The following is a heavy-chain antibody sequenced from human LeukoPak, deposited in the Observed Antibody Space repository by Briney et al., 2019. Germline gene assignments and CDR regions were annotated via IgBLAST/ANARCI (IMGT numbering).Heavy chain of an antibody. CDR2: MNSEGTTT. V-gene: IGHV3-74*01. CDR1: GFPFNNYW. J-gene: IGHJ4*02. D-gene: IGHD6-6*01. CDR3: ARPSIAALYYFDY. Sequence: GGSLRLSCAASGFPFNNYWMHWVRQVPGKGLVWVSRMNSEGTTTTYADSVKGRFTISRDNSKNTLYLQMNSLRAEDTAVYYCARPSIAALYYFDYWGQGTLVTVSS.